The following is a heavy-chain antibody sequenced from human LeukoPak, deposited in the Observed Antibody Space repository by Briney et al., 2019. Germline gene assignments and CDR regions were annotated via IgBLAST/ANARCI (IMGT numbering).Heavy chain of an antibody. V-gene: IGHV1-69*04. J-gene: IGHJ4*02. D-gene: IGHD6-13*01. CDR3: ARGGGIAAAGTFQPFDY. CDR1: GGTFSSYA. Sequence: SVKVSCKASGGTFSSYAISWVRQAPGQGLEWMGRIIPILGIANYAQKFQGRVTITADKSTSTAYMELSSLRSEDTAVYYCARGGGIAAAGTFQPFDYWGQGTLVTVSS. CDR2: IIPILGIA.